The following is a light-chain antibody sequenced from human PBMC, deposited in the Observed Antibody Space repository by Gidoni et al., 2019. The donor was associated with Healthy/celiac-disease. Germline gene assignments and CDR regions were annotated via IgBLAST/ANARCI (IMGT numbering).Light chain of an antibody. CDR2: AAS. V-gene: IGKV1-39*01. CDR3: QPSYSTPWT. CDR1: QSISSY. Sequence: DIQMSQSPSSLSASVGDRVTITCRASQSISSYLNWYQQKPGKAPKLLIYAASSLQSGVPSRFRGSGSGTDFTLTISRLQPEDFSTYYCQPSYSTPWTFGQGTKVEIK. J-gene: IGKJ1*01.